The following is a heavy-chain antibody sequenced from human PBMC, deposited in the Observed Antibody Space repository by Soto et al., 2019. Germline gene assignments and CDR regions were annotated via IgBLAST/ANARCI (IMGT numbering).Heavy chain of an antibody. CDR2: ISGHNGNT. Sequence: QVHLVQSGAEVKKPGASVKVSCKGSGYDFTTYGITWVRQAPGQGLERMAWISGHNGNTDYAQKLQGRVTVTRDTSTSRAYMELRSLRSDDTAMYYCARGRYGDYWGQVALVTVSS. J-gene: IGHJ4*02. D-gene: IGHD1-1*01. CDR1: GYDFTTYG. V-gene: IGHV1-18*01. CDR3: ARGRYGDY.